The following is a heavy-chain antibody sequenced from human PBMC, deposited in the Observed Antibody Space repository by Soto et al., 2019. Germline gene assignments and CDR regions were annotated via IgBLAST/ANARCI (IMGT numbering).Heavy chain of an antibody. D-gene: IGHD2-2*01. V-gene: IGHV3-30*18. CDR2: ISYDGSNK. CDR1: GFTFSSYG. J-gene: IGHJ6*02. Sequence: AWSLRLSCAASGFTFSSYGMPWVRQAPGKGLEWVAVISYDGSNKYYADSVKGRFTISRDNPKNTVYLQMNSLRLEDTFVYYCSKAVGYCSSTSCREYYYYYGMDVWGQGTAVTVSS. CDR3: SKAVGYCSSTSCREYYYYYGMDV.